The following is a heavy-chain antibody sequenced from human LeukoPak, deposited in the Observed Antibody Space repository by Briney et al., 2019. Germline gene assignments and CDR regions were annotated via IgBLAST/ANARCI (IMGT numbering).Heavy chain of an antibody. CDR2: INSDGSSI. V-gene: IGHV3-74*01. D-gene: IGHD1-26*01. CDR1: GFTFSSHW. J-gene: IGHJ4*02. Sequence: GGSLRLSCAASGFTFSSHWMHWVRQAPGKGLVWVSRINSDGSSISYADSVKGRFTISRDNAKNTLYLQMNSLRAGDTAIYYCVRDQDEDRGSTTFDRWGQGTLVTVSS. CDR3: VRDQDEDRGSTTFDR.